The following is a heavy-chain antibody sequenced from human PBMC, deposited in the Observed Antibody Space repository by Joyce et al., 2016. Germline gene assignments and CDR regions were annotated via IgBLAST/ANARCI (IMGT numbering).Heavy chain of an antibody. V-gene: IGHV3-21*01. CDR3: ARVPVVAATGGYQYGMDV. CDR1: EFTFSDYP. D-gene: IGHD2-15*01. CDR2: ISGSGTYI. J-gene: IGHJ6*02. Sequence: EVQLVESGGGLVKPGGSLRLSCAAYEFTFSDYPMNWVRQAPGKGLEWVSSISGSGTYIDYADSVKGRFTISRDNAKNSLYLQVNSLRAEDTAVYYCARVPVVAATGGYQYGMDVWGQGTTVTVSS.